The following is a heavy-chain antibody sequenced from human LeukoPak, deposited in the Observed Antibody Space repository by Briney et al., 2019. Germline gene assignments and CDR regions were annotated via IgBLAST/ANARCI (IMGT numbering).Heavy chain of an antibody. Sequence: GGSLRLSCVASGLPIGDFAMHWVRQAPGQGLEWVSLISGDGITTYFADSVKGRFTISRDNSKSSLFLQMNSLRTEDTALYYCARDHVYGGADYWGQGTLVTVSS. V-gene: IGHV3-43*02. J-gene: IGHJ4*02. D-gene: IGHD5/OR15-5a*01. CDR2: ISGDGITT. CDR1: GLPIGDFA. CDR3: ARDHVYGGADY.